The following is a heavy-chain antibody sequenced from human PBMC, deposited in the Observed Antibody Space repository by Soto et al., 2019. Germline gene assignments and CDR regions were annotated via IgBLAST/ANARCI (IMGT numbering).Heavy chain of an antibody. CDR2: IYPGDSDT. V-gene: IGHV5-51*01. D-gene: IGHD3-16*02. Sequence: LGESLKISCKGSGYSFTSYWIGWVRQMPGKGLEWMGIIYPGDSDTRYSPSFQGQVTISADKSISTAYLQWSSLKASDTAMYYCASQGDYIWGSYRLGEAFDIWGQGTMVTVSS. CDR1: GYSFTSYW. CDR3: ASQGDYIWGSYRLGEAFDI. J-gene: IGHJ3*02.